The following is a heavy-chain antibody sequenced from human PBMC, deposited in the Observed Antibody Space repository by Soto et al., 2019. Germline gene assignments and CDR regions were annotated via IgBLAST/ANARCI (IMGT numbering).Heavy chain of an antibody. J-gene: IGHJ4*02. CDR2: INGDGTNI. CDR1: GFIFSIHW. Sequence: GGSLRLSCAASGFIFSIHWMHWVRQVPGKGPVWVSRINGDGTNIGYADSVKGRFTISRDNAQNSLFLQMNTLRPEDTAMYYCARVAYWGPGTQVTVSS. CDR3: ARVAY. V-gene: IGHV3-74*01.